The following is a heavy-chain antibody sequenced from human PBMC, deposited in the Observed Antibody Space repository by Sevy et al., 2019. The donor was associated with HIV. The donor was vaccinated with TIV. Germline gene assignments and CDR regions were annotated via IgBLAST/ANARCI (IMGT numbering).Heavy chain of an antibody. Sequence: GGSLRLSCAASGFTFSSYGMHWVRQAPGKGLEWVAVIWYDGSNKYYADSVKGRFTISRDNSKNTLYLQMNSLRAEDTAVYYCARVEYDFWSGYTNLRGYYGMYVWGQGTTVTVSS. CDR3: ARVEYDFWSGYTNLRGYYGMYV. V-gene: IGHV3-33*01. D-gene: IGHD3-3*01. CDR1: GFTFSSYG. CDR2: IWYDGSNK. J-gene: IGHJ6*02.